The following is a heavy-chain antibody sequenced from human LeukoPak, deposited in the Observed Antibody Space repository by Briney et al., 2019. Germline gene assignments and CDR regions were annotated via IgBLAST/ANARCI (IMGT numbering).Heavy chain of an antibody. Sequence: ASVNVSCKASGYTFTGYYMHWVRQAPGQGLEWMAWINPNSGGTYYAQNFHDRITMTRDTSISTAYMELSRLRSDDTAIYYCARANALYCSSTSCLFDYWGQGTLVTVSS. V-gene: IGHV1-2*02. CDR3: ARANALYCSSTSCLFDY. J-gene: IGHJ4*02. D-gene: IGHD2-2*01. CDR2: INPNSGGT. CDR1: GYTFTGYY.